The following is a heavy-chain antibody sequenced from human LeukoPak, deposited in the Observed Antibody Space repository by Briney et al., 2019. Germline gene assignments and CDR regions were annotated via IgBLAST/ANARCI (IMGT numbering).Heavy chain of an antibody. CDR2: SSSSGGNV. CDR3: ARETSHYIFDY. D-gene: IGHD4-11*01. Sequence: PGGSLRLSCTASGFLFDNYEMNWVSQAPEKGLEWISYSSSSGGNVQYVASAKGRFTISRDNAKNSLYLQMNSLRAEDTATSYCARETSHYIFDYWGQGTLVTVSS. CDR1: GFLFDNYE. J-gene: IGHJ4*02. V-gene: IGHV3-48*03.